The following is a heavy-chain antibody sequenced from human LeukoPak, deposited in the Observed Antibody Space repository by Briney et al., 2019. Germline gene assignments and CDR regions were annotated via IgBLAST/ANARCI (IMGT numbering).Heavy chain of an antibody. Sequence: SETLSLTCTVSGGSIGSYYWSWIRQPPGKGLEWIGYIYYSGSTNYNPSLKSRVTISVDTSKNQFSLKLSSVTAADTAVYYCARHLSGHQLNSSSWYRIAFADYWGQGTLVTVSS. CDR3: ARHLSGHQLNSSSWYRIAFADY. CDR2: IYYSGST. CDR1: GGSIGSYY. V-gene: IGHV4-59*08. D-gene: IGHD6-13*01. J-gene: IGHJ4*02.